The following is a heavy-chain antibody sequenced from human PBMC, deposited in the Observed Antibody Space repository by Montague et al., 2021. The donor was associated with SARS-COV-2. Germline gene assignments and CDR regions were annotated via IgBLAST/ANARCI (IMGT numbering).Heavy chain of an antibody. J-gene: IGHJ5*02. Sequence: SETLSLTCTVSGGSTNNIYWCWIRQPPGTGLEWIGYIYYSGGTDYNSFLTSRGTISIDTSKYQFSLNLTSVTAAATGVSYCARTSLASASCRFDPWGQGTLVTVSS. CDR1: GGSTNNIY. CDR3: ARTSLASASCRFDP. V-gene: IGHV4-59*01. D-gene: IGHD3-16*02. CDR2: IYYSGGT.